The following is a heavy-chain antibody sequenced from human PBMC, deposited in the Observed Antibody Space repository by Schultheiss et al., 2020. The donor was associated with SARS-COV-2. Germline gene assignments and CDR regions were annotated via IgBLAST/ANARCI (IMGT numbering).Heavy chain of an antibody. CDR1: GFTFDDYG. V-gene: IGHV3-20*04. Sequence: GGSLRLSCAASGFTFDDYGMSWVRQAPGKGLEWVSGINWNGGSTGYADSVKGRFTISRDNAKNSLYLQMNSLRAEDTAVYYCARAGGTRGFYGDYAVDYWGQGTLVTVSS. CDR2: INWNGGST. J-gene: IGHJ4*02. D-gene: IGHD4-17*01. CDR3: ARAGGTRGFYGDYAVDY.